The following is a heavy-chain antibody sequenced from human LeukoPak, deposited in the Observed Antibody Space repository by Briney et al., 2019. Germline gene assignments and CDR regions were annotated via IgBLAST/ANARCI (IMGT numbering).Heavy chain of an antibody. J-gene: IGHJ3*02. CDR3: ATSFDI. CDR2: ISTGGTTK. V-gene: IGHV3-48*03. CDR1: GFTFNNYE. Sequence: GGSLRLSCVASGFTFNNYEMNWVRQAPGKGLQWVSCISTGGTTKYYADSVKGRFTISRDNAKNSLFLQMNSLRADDTAVYYCATSFDIGGKGTMVTVSS.